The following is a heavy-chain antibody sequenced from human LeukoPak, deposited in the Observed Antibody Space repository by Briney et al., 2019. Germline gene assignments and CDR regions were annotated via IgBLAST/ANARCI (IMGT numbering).Heavy chain of an antibody. CDR2: VDPNSGAT. Sequence: GASVKVSCKASGYTFTDCYIHWVRQAPGQGLEWMAWVDPNSGATNYAQKFQGRITMTRDTSISTAYMELSRLRSDDTAVYYCARVGATYSGDPWGQGTLVTVSS. CDR3: ARVGATYSGDP. J-gene: IGHJ5*02. CDR1: GYTFTDCY. V-gene: IGHV1-2*02. D-gene: IGHD1-26*01.